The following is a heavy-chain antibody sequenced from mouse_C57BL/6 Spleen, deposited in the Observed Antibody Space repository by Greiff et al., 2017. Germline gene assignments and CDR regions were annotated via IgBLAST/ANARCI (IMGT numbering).Heavy chain of an antibody. CDR3: ARDHGWLRFDY. CDR1: GFTFSSYA. Sequence: EVQLVESGGGLVKPGGSLKLSCAASGFTFSSYAMSWVRQTPEKRLEWVATISDGGSYTYYPDNVKGRFTISRDNAKNNLYLQMSHLKSEDTAMYYCARDHGWLRFDYWGQGTTLTVSS. D-gene: IGHD2-2*01. CDR2: ISDGGSYT. V-gene: IGHV5-4*01. J-gene: IGHJ2*01.